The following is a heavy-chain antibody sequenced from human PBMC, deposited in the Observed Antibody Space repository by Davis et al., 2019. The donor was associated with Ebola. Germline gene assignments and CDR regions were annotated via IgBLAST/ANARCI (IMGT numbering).Heavy chain of an antibody. D-gene: IGHD3-16*01. CDR3: ARLLQGDDY. CDR1: GFIFSDYY. CDR2: ISSSSSYT. Sequence: GGSLRLSCAASGFIFSDYYMSWIRQAPGKGLEWVSYISSSSSYTNYADSVKGRFTISRDNAKNSLYPQMNSLRAEDTAVYYCARLLQGDDYWGQGTLVTVSS. J-gene: IGHJ4*02. V-gene: IGHV3-11*06.